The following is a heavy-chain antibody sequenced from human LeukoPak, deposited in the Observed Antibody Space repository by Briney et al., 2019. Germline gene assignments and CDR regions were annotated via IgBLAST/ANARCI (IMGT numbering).Heavy chain of an antibody. V-gene: IGHV1-46*01. Sequence: ASVKVSCKASGYTFTSYYMHWVRQAPGQGLEWMGIINPSGGSTSYAQKFQGRVTMTRDMSTSTVYMELSSLRSEDTAVHYCASGSYYYDSSGYYLDYWGQGTLVTVSS. J-gene: IGHJ4*02. CDR3: ASGSYYYDSSGYYLDY. CDR2: INPSGGST. CDR1: GYTFTSYY. D-gene: IGHD3-22*01.